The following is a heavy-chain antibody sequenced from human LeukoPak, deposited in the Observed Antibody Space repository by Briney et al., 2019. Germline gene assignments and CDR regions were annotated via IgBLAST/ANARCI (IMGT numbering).Heavy chain of an antibody. D-gene: IGHD4-17*01. CDR1: GFTFDTYE. V-gene: IGHV3-48*03. CDR2: ISSRSRGI. J-gene: IGHJ4*02. CDR3: ARDDSTVTRFDY. Sequence: PGGSLRLSCGASGFTFDTYEMNWVRQAPGKGLEWLASISSRSRGIYYADSVKGRFTISRDNAKNSLYLQMNSLRAEDTALYYCARDDSTVTRFDYRGQGTLVTVSS.